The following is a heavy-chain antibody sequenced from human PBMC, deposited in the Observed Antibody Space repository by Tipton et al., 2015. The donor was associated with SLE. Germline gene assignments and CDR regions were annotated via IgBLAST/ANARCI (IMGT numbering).Heavy chain of an antibody. CDR3: ARYCGSATCLGFWFS. J-gene: IGHJ5*02. CDR1: GGSISSYY. D-gene: IGHD2-2*01. V-gene: IGHV4-59*04. CDR2: VYYSGTT. Sequence: GLVKPSETLSLTCTVSGGSISSYYWSWIRQPPGKGLEWIGSVYYSGTTYYNSSLKSRVTMSVDTSKNQFSLRLNSVTAADTAVYYCARYCGSATCLGFWFSWGQGTLVTVSS.